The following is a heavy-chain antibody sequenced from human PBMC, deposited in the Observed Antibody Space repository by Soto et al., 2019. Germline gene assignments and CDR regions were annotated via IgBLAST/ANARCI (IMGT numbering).Heavy chain of an antibody. D-gene: IGHD6-13*01. CDR1: GDSVSSNSAA. V-gene: IGHV6-1*01. Sequence: QTLSLTCAISGDSVSSNSAAWNWIRQSPSRGLEWLGRTYYRSKWYNDYAVSVKSRITINPDTSKNQSSLQLNSVTPEDTAVYYCARDHHRSAAGNKPFDYWGQGTLVTV. CDR3: ARDHHRSAAGNKPFDY. CDR2: TYYRSKWYN. J-gene: IGHJ4*02.